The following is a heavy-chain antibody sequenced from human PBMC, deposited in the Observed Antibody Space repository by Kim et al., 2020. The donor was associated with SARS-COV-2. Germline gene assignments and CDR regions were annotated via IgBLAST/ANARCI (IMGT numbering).Heavy chain of an antibody. CDR1: GFTVSSNY. CDR3: AIGTVTTEDY. V-gene: IGHV3-66*01. J-gene: IGHJ4*02. CDR2: IYSGGST. D-gene: IGHD4-17*01. Sequence: GGSLRLSCAASGFTVSSNYMRWVRQAPGKGLEWVAVIYSGGSTYYADSVKGRFTISRDNSKNTLYLQMNSLRAEDTAVYYCAIGTVTTEDYWGQGTLVTVSS.